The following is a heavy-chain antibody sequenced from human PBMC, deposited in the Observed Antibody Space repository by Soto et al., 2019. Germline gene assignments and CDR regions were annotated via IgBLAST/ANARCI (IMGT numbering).Heavy chain of an antibody. J-gene: IGHJ6*03. CDR2: ISPSGGNT. CDR1: GYTFTSYG. Sequence: GASVKVSCKASGYTFTSYGISWVRQAPGQGLEWMGWISPSGGNTNYAQKFQGRVTMTTDTSTSTVYMELSSLRSEDTAVYYCARDQGRYCSGGSCYGSYYYYYMDVWGKGTTVTVSS. V-gene: IGHV1-18*01. CDR3: ARDQGRYCSGGSCYGSYYYYYMDV. D-gene: IGHD2-15*01.